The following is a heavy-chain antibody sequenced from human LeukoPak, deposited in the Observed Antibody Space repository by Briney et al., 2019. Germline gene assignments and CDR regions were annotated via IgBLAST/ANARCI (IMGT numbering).Heavy chain of an antibody. Sequence: SETLSLTCTVSGGSISSYYWSWIRQPAGKGLEWIGRIYTSGSTNYNPSLKSRVTMSVDTSKNQFSLKLSSVTAADTAVYYCARDRSSGWYWDALDIWGQGTMVTVSS. V-gene: IGHV4-4*07. J-gene: IGHJ3*02. CDR1: GGSISSYY. D-gene: IGHD6-19*01. CDR2: IYTSGST. CDR3: ARDRSSGWYWDALDI.